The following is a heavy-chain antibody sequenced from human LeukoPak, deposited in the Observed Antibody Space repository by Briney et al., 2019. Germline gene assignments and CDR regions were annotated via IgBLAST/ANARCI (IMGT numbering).Heavy chain of an antibody. CDR3: ARHMIERSPGGVPDWFDP. J-gene: IGHJ5*02. V-gene: IGHV4-39*07. CDR2: VHYSWNT. D-gene: IGHD3-22*01. Sequence: SETLSLTCTVSGGSIDSGDYYWGWIRQTPGKGLECIASVHYSWNTYFYPSLKIRFALSVDTSKNQFSLLLSSVTAAATAVYYCARHMIERSPGGVPDWFDPWGQGTLVTVSS. CDR1: GGSIDSGDYY.